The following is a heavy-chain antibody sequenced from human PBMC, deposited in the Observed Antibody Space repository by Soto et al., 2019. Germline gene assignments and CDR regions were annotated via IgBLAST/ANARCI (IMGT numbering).Heavy chain of an antibody. V-gene: IGHV3-53*04. Sequence: GGSLRLPCAASGFTVSSNYMSRGRQAPGKGLEWVSVIYSGGSTYYADSVKGRFTISRHNSKNTLYLQMNSLRAEDTAVYYCARGALFLEWSIIDYWGQGTLVTVSS. CDR3: ARGALFLEWSIIDY. D-gene: IGHD3-3*01. J-gene: IGHJ4*02. CDR1: GFTVSSNY. CDR2: IYSGGST.